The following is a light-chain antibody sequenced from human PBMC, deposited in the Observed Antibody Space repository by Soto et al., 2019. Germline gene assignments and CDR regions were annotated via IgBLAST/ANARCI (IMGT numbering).Light chain of an antibody. Sequence: QPVLTQPPSVSGAPGQRVTISCTGSSSNIGAGYDVHWYQQLPGTAPKLLIYGNSNRPSGVPDRFSGSKSGTSASLAITGRQAEDEAEYYCQSYDSSLSGVVFGGGTKVTVL. CDR1: SSNIGAGYD. CDR2: GNS. V-gene: IGLV1-40*01. J-gene: IGLJ2*01. CDR3: QSYDSSLSGVV.